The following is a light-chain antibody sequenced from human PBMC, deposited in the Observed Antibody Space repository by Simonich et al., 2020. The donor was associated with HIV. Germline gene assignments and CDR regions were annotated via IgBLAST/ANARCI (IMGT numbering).Light chain of an antibody. V-gene: IGKV3-11*01. CDR3: QLRSNWPPT. CDR1: QSISTY. J-gene: IGKJ1*01. CDR2: DAS. Sequence: EIVMTQSPATLSVSPGERATLSCRASQSISTYIAWYQHKPGQAPRLLIYDASNRATGIPARFSGSGSGTNFTLTISSLEPEDFAVYYCQLRSNWPPTFGQGTKVDIK.